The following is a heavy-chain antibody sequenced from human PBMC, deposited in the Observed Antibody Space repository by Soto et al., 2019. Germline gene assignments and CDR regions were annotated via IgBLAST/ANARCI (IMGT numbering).Heavy chain of an antibody. D-gene: IGHD3-16*01. CDR3: ARGGTPLDY. CDR1: GYTFTNFG. CDR2: ISAYKGNT. Sequence: QVQLVQSGSEVKKPGASVKVSCKASGYTFTNFGITWVRHAPGQGLEWMGGISAYKGNTNYAQNFQGRVTMTTDTSTSTAYMALRSLRSDDTAFYYCARGGTPLDYWGQGTLVTVSS. V-gene: IGHV1-18*01. J-gene: IGHJ4*02.